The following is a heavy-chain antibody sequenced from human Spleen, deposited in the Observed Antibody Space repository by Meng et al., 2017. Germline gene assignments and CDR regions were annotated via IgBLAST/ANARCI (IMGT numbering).Heavy chain of an antibody. J-gene: IGHJ4*02. CDR2: IVSDGGIT. Sequence: EGELVESGGGLVQPGGSLRLSCGASGFDFGDYQMHWVRQSPGKGLEWISRIVSDGGITNYADSVKGRFTISRDNAKNTLYLQMNSLGADDTAVYYCARDLGWVLFDYWGQGALVTVSS. V-gene: IGHV3-74*01. CDR1: GFDFGDYQ. D-gene: IGHD3-3*01. CDR3: ARDLGWVLFDY.